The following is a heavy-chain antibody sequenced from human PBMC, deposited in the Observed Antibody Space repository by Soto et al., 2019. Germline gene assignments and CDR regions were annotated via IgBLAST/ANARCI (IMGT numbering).Heavy chain of an antibody. V-gene: IGHV4-31*03. CDR1: GGSISSGGYY. CDR2: IYYSGST. CDR3: ARDRPELIMTTVTTDYYYLDV. D-gene: IGHD4-17*01. Sequence: PSETLSLTCTVSGGSISSGGYYWSWIRQHPGKGLEWIGYIYYSGSTYYNPSLKSRVTISVDTSKNQFSLKLSSVTAADTAVYYCARDRPELIMTTVTTDYYYLDVWGKGTTVTVSS. J-gene: IGHJ6*03.